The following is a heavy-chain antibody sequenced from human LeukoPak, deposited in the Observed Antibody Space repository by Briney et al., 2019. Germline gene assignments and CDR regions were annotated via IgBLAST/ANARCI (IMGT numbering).Heavy chain of an antibody. Sequence: PGRSLRLSCAASGFTFSSYAMHWVRQAPGKGLEWVAVISYDGSNKYYADSVKGRLTISGDNSKNTLYLQMNSLRAEDTAVYYCARSPGCSGGSCSGYDAFDIWGQRTMVTVSS. J-gene: IGHJ3*02. V-gene: IGHV3-30*04. CDR3: ARSPGCSGGSCSGYDAFDI. CDR2: ISYDGSNK. CDR1: GFTFSSYA. D-gene: IGHD2-15*01.